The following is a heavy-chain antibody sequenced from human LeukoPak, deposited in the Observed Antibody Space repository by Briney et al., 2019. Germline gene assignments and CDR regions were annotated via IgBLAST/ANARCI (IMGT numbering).Heavy chain of an antibody. V-gene: IGHV3-23*01. CDR2: ISGSGGST. CDR1: GFTFSSYA. Sequence: PGGSLRLSCAASGFTFSSYAMSWVRQAPGKGLEWVSAISGSGGSTYYADSVKGRFTISRDNSKNTLYLQMNSLRAEDTAVYYCAKDPDTSWSGYYWVDYWGQGTLVTVSS. CDR3: AKDPDTSWSGYYWVDY. D-gene: IGHD3-3*01. J-gene: IGHJ4*02.